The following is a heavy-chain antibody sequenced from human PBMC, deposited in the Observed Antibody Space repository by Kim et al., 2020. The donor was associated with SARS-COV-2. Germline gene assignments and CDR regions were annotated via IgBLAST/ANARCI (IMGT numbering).Heavy chain of an antibody. CDR3: ATEPRIAAAGTD. CDR1: GGTFSSYA. Sequence: SVKVSCKASGGTFSSYAISWVRQAPGQGLEWMGGIIPIFGTANYAQKFQGRVTITADESTSTAYMELSSLRSEDTAVYYCATEPRIAAAGTDWGQGTLVTVSS. J-gene: IGHJ4*02. D-gene: IGHD6-13*01. CDR2: IIPIFGTA. V-gene: IGHV1-69*13.